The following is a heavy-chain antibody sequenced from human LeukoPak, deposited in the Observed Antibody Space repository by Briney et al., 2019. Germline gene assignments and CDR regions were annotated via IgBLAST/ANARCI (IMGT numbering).Heavy chain of an antibody. J-gene: IGHJ4*02. Sequence: GGSLRLSCAASGFTFSSNAMHWVRQAPGKGLEWVAVISYDGSNKYYADSVKGRFTISRDNSKNTLYLQMNSLRAEDTAVYYCARVGYCSSTSCSFFDYWGQGTLVTVSS. CDR3: ARVGYCSSTSCSFFDY. CDR1: GFTFSSNA. CDR2: ISYDGSNK. D-gene: IGHD2-2*01. V-gene: IGHV3-30-3*01.